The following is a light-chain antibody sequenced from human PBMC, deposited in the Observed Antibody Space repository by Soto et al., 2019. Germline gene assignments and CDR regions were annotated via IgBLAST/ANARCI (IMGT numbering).Light chain of an antibody. V-gene: IGKV1-5*01. J-gene: IGKJ4*01. CDR1: ESISSW. Sequence: DIQMTQSPSTLSTSIGDRVVITCRASESISSWLAWYQQKPGKAPKLLIYDVSSLESGVPSRFSGSGSGTEFTLTISSLQSEDCAIYYCQQYHTWQITFGGGTKVDIK. CDR2: DVS. CDR3: QQYHTWQIT.